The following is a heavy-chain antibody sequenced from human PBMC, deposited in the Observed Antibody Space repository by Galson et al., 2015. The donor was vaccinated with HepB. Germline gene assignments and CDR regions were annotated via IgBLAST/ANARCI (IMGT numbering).Heavy chain of an antibody. D-gene: IGHD2-15*01. V-gene: IGHV3-15*01. J-gene: IGHJ4*02. CDR3: TTDRGALGGRGDSSAGGCYLNY. CDR2: NQSYTDGGTT. Sequence: SLRHPCGVSGFTLNNAGKSCGRHAPGAGPEREGRNQSYTDGGTTDYAAPVKGRFTISSDDSEDTLFLQMNSLKAEDTAVYYCTTDRGALGGRGDSSAGGCYLNYWGQGTLVTVSS. CDR1: GFTLNNAG.